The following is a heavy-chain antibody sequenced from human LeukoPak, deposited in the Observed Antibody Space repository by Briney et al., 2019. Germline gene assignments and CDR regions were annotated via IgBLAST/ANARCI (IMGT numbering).Heavy chain of an antibody. D-gene: IGHD6-6*01. Sequence: GRSLRLSCAASGFTFSSYGMHWVRQAPGKGLEWVAVIWYDGSNKYYADSVKGRFTISRDNSKNTLYLQMNSLRAEDTAVYYCARASIAARLNNWSDPWGQGTLVTVSS. CDR2: IWYDGSNK. V-gene: IGHV3-33*01. J-gene: IGHJ5*02. CDR3: ARASIAARLNNWSDP. CDR1: GFTFSSYG.